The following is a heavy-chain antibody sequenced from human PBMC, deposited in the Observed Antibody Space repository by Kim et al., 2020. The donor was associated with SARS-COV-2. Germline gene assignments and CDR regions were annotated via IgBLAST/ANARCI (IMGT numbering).Heavy chain of an antibody. Sequence: GGSLRLSCAASGFTFDDYAMHWVRQAPGKGLEWVSGISWNSGSIGYADSVKGRFTISRDNAKNSLYLQMNSLRAEDTALYYCAKVRYSSSSAFDYWGQGTLVTVSS. J-gene: IGHJ4*02. CDR1: GFTFDDYA. CDR2: ISWNSGSI. CDR3: AKVRYSSSSAFDY. D-gene: IGHD6-6*01. V-gene: IGHV3-9*01.